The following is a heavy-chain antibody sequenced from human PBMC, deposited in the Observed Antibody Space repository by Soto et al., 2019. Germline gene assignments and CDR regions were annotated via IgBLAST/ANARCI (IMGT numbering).Heavy chain of an antibody. V-gene: IGHV3-11*01. CDR2: ISKSGSII. J-gene: IGHJ5*02. D-gene: IGHD3-16*01. CDR1: GFTFSDYY. CDR3: ARDLSPYSDYYDESTSETWFDP. Sequence: GGSLRLSCATSGFTFSDYYMSWLRQPPGKGLEWVSYISKSGSIIHFADSVKGRFAISRDNAKNTLYLQMSSLRAEDTALYYCARDLSPYSDYYDESTSETWFDPWGQGTLVTVSS.